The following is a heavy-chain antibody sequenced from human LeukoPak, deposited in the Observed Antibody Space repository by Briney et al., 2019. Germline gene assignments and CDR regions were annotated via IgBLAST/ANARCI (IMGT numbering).Heavy chain of an antibody. CDR1: GFTFSDYY. J-gene: IGHJ3*02. V-gene: IGHV3-11*03. D-gene: IGHD6-19*01. CDR3: ARHGQWVVGDAFDI. CDR2: ISSSSSYT. Sequence: GGSLRLSCAASGFTFSDYYMSWIRQAPGKGLEWVSYISSSSSYTNYADSVKGRFTISRDNAKNSLYLQMNSLRAEDTAVYYCARHGQWVVGDAFDIWGQGTMVTVSS.